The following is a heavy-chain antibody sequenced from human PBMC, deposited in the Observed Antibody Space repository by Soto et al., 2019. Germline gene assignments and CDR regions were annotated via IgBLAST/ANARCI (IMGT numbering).Heavy chain of an antibody. CDR2: ISYDGSNK. V-gene: IGHV3-30*18. CDR3: AKDKRDYYGSGSYYLDY. Sequence: QVQLVESGGGVVQPGRSLRLSCAASGFTFSSYGIHWVRQAPGKGLEWVAVISYDGSNKYYADSVKGRFTISRDNSKTTLYLQMNSLRAEDTAVYYCAKDKRDYYGSGSYYLDYWGQGTLVTVSS. J-gene: IGHJ4*02. CDR1: GFTFSSYG. D-gene: IGHD3-10*01.